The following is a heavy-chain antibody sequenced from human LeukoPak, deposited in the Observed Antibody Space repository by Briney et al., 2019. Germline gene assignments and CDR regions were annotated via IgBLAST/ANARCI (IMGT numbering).Heavy chain of an antibody. CDR3: AKGTVGYYFDY. CDR1: GFTVSSNY. J-gene: IGHJ4*02. CDR2: IYSGGST. Sequence: PGGSLRLSCAASGFTVSSNYMSWVRQAPGKGLEWVSVIYSGGSTYYADSVKGRFTISRDNSKNTLYLQMNSLRAEDTAVYYCAKGTVGYYFDYWGQGTLVTVSS. V-gene: IGHV3-66*02. D-gene: IGHD1-1*01.